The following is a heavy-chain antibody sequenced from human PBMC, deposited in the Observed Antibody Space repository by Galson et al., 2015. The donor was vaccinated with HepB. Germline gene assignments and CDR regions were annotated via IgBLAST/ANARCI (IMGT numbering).Heavy chain of an antibody. V-gene: IGHV1-3*01. J-gene: IGHJ5*02. CDR1: GYTFTSYA. CDR3: ASGDCSSTSCYEVGAWFDP. CDR2: INAGNGNT. Sequence: SVKVSCKASGYTFTSYAMHWVRQAPGQRLEWMGWINAGNGNTKYSQKFQGRVTITRDTSASTAYMELSSLRSEDTAVYYCASGDCSSTSCYEVGAWFDPWGQGTLVTVSS. D-gene: IGHD2-2*01.